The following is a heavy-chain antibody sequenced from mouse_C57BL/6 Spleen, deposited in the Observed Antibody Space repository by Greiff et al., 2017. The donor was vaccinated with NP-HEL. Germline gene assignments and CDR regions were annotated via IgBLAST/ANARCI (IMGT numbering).Heavy chain of an antibody. D-gene: IGHD2-3*01. J-gene: IGHJ2*01. Sequence: QVQLQQSGPELVKPGASVKISCKASGYAFSSSWMNWVKQRPGKGLEWIGRIYPGDGDTNYNGKFKGKATLTADKSSSTAYMQLSSLTAEDSAVYFCARGLLTYFDYWGQGTTLTVSS. V-gene: IGHV1-82*01. CDR2: IYPGDGDT. CDR1: GYAFSSSW. CDR3: ARGLLTYFDY.